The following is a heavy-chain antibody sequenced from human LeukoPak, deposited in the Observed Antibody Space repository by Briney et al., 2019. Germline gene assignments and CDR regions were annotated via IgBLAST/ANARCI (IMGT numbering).Heavy chain of an antibody. CDR1: GGSIGTYY. Sequence: SETLSLTCTVSGGSIGTYYWSWIRQPPGKGLEWIGYIYYSGSTNYNPSLKSRGTISVYTSKNQFSLKPTSVTAADTAVYYCAREGRTYVMDVWGQGTTVTVSS. V-gene: IGHV4-59*13. CDR2: IYYSGST. J-gene: IGHJ6*02. CDR3: AREGRTYVMDV.